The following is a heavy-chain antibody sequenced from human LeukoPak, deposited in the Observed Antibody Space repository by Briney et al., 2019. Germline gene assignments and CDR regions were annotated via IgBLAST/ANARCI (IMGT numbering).Heavy chain of an antibody. CDR1: GYTFTSYD. D-gene: IGHD5-12*01. CDR2: ISAYNGNT. Sequence: GASVKVSCKASGYTFTSYDINWVRQAPGQGLEWMGWISAYNGNTNYAQKLQGRVTMTTDTSTSTAYMELRSLRSDDTAVYYCARVPLRGYDYYYYYMDVWGKGTTVTISS. V-gene: IGHV1-18*01. J-gene: IGHJ6*03. CDR3: ARVPLRGYDYYYYYMDV.